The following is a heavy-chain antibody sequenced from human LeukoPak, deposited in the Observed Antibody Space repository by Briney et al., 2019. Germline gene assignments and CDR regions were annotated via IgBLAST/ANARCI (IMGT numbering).Heavy chain of an antibody. CDR3: ARDRYYDSSGYRAHAFDI. D-gene: IGHD3-22*01. V-gene: IGHV3-33*01. CDR1: GFTFSSYG. J-gene: IGHJ3*02. CDR2: IWYDGSNK. Sequence: PGRSLRLSCAASGFTFSSYGMHWVRQAPGKGLEWVAVIWYDGSNKYYADSVKGRFTISRDNSKNTLYLQMNSLRAEDTAVYYCARDRYYDSSGYRAHAFDIWGQGTMVTVSS.